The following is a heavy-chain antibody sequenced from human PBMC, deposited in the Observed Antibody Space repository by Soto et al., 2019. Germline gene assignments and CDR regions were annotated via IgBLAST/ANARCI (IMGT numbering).Heavy chain of an antibody. CDR3: ARDSTYSSGWYTGLLNWFDP. V-gene: IGHV3-23*01. CDR1: GFTFSSYA. J-gene: IGHJ5*02. Sequence: GGSLRLSCAASGFTFSSYAMSWVRQAPGKGLEWVSAISGSGGSTYYADSVKGRFTISRDNSKNTLYLQMNSLRAEDTAVYYCARDSTYSSGWYTGLLNWFDPWGQGTLVTVSS. CDR2: ISGSGGST. D-gene: IGHD6-19*01.